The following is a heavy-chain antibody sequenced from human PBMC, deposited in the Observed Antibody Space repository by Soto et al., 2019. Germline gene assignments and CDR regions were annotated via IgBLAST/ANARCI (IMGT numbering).Heavy chain of an antibody. Sequence: EVQLVESGGGLVQPGGSLRLSCAVSGFTVSSNYMNWVRQAPGKGLEWVSFIYSGGNTYYADSVKGRFTISRDNSKNMLYLQMNRLRVEDTGVYYCAREVRVRGFAFDIWGQGTMVTVSS. CDR3: AREVRVRGFAFDI. J-gene: IGHJ3*02. D-gene: IGHD3-3*01. CDR2: IYSGGNT. V-gene: IGHV3-66*01. CDR1: GFTVSSNY.